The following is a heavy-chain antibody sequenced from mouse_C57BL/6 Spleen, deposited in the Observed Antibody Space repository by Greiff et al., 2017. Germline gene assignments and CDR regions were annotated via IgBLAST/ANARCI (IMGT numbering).Heavy chain of an antibody. J-gene: IGHJ1*03. CDR3: ARRNWDYWYFDV. Sequence: QVHVKQPGAELVMPGASVKLSCKASGYTFTSYWMHWVKQRPGQGLEWIGEIDPSDSYTNYNQKFKGKSTLTVDKSSSTAYMQLSSLTSEDSAVYYCARRNWDYWYFDVWGTGTTVTVSS. CDR1: GYTFTSYW. CDR2: IDPSDSYT. D-gene: IGHD4-1*01. V-gene: IGHV1-69*01.